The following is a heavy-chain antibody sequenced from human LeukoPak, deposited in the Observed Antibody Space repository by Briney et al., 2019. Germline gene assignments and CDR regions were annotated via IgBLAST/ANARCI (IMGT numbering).Heavy chain of an antibody. CDR3: ARVRGEIAARHPSDY. CDR2: ISTSSSYI. V-gene: IGHV3-21*04. J-gene: IGHJ4*02. D-gene: IGHD6-6*01. Sequence: GGSLRLSCAASGFTFSSYNMNWVRQAPGKGLEWVSSISTSSSYIYYADSVKGRFTISRDNAKNSLYLQMNSLRAEDTALYYCARVRGEIAARHPSDYWGQGTLVTVSS. CDR1: GFTFSSYN.